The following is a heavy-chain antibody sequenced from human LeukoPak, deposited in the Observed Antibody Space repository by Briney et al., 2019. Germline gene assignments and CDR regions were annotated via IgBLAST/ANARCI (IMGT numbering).Heavy chain of an antibody. CDR3: ARAGDIVVVPAATDNWFDH. CDR2: MNPNSGNT. J-gene: IGHJ5*02. CDR1: GYTFTSYD. V-gene: IGHV1-8*01. Sequence: ASVKVSCKGSGYTFTSYDINWVRQATGQGLEWMGWMNPNSGNTGYAQKFQGRVTMTRNTSISTAYMELISLRSEDTAAYYCARAGDIVVVPAATDNWFDHWGQGTLVTVSS. D-gene: IGHD2-2*01.